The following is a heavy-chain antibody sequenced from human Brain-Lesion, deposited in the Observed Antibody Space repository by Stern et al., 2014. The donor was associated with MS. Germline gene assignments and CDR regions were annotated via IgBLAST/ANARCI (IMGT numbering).Heavy chain of an antibody. D-gene: IGHD2-2*01. V-gene: IGHV4-61*02. CDR3: ARGRVVPGFQYYATDV. J-gene: IGHJ6*02. Sequence: VQLVESGPGLVKPSQTLSLSCTVSGGSISSGGYYWSWIRQPAGKGLEWIGRIFNSGSTSYKPPLKSRVTQSIDTSTHPFSLRRNSMTAADTAVYYCARGRVVPGFQYYATDVWGQGTTVIVSS. CDR1: GGSISSGGYY. CDR2: IFNSGST.